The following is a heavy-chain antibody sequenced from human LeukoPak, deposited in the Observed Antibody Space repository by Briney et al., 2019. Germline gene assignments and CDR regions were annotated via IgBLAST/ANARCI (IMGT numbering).Heavy chain of an antibody. V-gene: IGHV4-34*01. D-gene: IGHD2-2*01. CDR2: INHSGST. CDR1: GGSFSGYY. J-gene: IGHJ6*02. Sequence: NSSETLSLTYAVYGGSFSGYYWSWIRQPPGKGLEWIGEINHSGSTNYNPSLKSRVTISVDTSKNQFSLKLSSVTAADTAVYYCARGVPDHIVVVPAAIGGYGMDVWGQGTTVTVSS. CDR3: ARGVPDHIVVVPAAIGGYGMDV.